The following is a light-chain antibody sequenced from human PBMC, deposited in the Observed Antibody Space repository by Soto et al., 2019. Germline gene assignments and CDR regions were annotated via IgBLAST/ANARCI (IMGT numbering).Light chain of an antibody. Sequence: DIQLTQSPSFLSASVGDRVTITCRASQSISTWLAWYQQKPGKAPKLLIYDASSLVGGVPSRFSGSGSGTEFTLTISSLQPDDFATYYCQQYNSYSTFGQGTKVDI. J-gene: IGKJ1*01. CDR2: DAS. CDR1: QSISTW. V-gene: IGKV1-5*01. CDR3: QQYNSYST.